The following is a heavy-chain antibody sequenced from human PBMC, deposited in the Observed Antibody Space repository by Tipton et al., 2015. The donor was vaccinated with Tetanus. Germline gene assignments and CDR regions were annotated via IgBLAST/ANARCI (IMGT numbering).Heavy chain of an antibody. CDR2: IYYSGST. CDR1: GGSISSYF. V-gene: IGHV4-59*01. D-gene: IGHD4-23*01. CDR3: ASMTPVDWYFDL. Sequence: LRLSCSVSGGSISSYFWSWIRQSPGQGLEWIGLIYYSGSTSYNPSLKSRVTISVDTSKNQLSLKLTSVTAADTAVYYCASMTPVDWYFDLWGRGTLVTGSS. J-gene: IGHJ2*01.